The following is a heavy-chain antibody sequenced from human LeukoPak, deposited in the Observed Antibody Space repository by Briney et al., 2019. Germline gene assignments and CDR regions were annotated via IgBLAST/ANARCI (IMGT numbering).Heavy chain of an antibody. D-gene: IGHD3-3*01. Sequence: ASVKVSCKASGHTFTGYYMHWVRQAPGQGLEWMGWINPNSGGTNYAQKFQGRVTMTRDTSISTAYMELSRLRSDDTAVYYCARDRGGNDFWSGYYDDYWGQGTLVAVSS. CDR1: GHTFTGYY. CDR2: INPNSGGT. J-gene: IGHJ4*02. CDR3: ARDRGGNDFWSGYYDDY. V-gene: IGHV1-2*02.